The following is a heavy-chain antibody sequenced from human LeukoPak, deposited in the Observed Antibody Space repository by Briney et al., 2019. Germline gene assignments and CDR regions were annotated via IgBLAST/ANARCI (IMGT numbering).Heavy chain of an antibody. CDR2: ISYDGSNK. D-gene: IGHD3-10*01. CDR3: AKSGAYYGTGDGMDV. J-gene: IGHJ6*02. CDR1: GFTFNSYG. Sequence: PGGSLRLSCAASGFTFNSYGMHWARQAPGKGLEWVAVISYDGSNKYYIDSVKGRFTFSRDNSKNTLYLQMDSLRIEDTAVYYCAKSGAYYGTGDGMDVWGQGTTVTVSS. V-gene: IGHV3-30*18.